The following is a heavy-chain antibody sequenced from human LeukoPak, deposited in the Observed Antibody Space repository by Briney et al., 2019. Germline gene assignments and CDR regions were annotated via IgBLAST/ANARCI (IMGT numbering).Heavy chain of an antibody. CDR2: IHYSGST. D-gene: IGHD3-10*01. J-gene: IGHJ5*02. V-gene: IGHV4-59*01. CDR1: GGSISSYY. CDR3: ARGSYYGSGNDLRFDP. Sequence: SETLSLTCTVSGGSISSYYWSWIRQPPGKGLEWIGYIHYSGSTNYNPSLKSRVTISVDTSKNQFSLKLSSVTAADTAVYYCARGSYYGSGNDLRFDPSGQGTLVTVDS.